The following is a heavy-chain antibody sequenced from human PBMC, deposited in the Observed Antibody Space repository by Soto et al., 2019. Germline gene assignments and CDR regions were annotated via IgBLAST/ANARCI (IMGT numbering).Heavy chain of an antibody. J-gene: IGHJ4*02. D-gene: IGHD2-15*01. CDR2: ISGYNGNT. V-gene: IGHV1-18*01. Sequence: QVQLVQSGAEVKKPGASVKVSCKTSGSTFTTYGVSWVRQAPGLGLEWMGWISGYNGNTNSAPKFQGRTSMTTDTSTSTSYMELRSLRCDDTAVYYCARDERAYCSGENCEHYFDYWGQGTLVTVSS. CDR3: ARDERAYCSGENCEHYFDY. CDR1: GSTFTTYG.